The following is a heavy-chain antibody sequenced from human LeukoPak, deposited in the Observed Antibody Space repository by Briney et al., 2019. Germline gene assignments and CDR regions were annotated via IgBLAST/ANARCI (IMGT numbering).Heavy chain of an antibody. CDR1: RVALSSYA. CDR3: AKKDSRELLRYYYYMDV. D-gene: IGHD1-7*01. CDR2: ISGCVSST. J-gene: IGHJ6*03. Sequence: GGSLRLSCAPSRVALSSYALSSVRQSPGHGLEWVSAISGCVSSTYYADSVKGRFTISRDNSKNTLYLQMNSLRAEDTAVYYCAKKDSRELLRYYYYMDVWGKGTTVTVSS. V-gene: IGHV3-23*01.